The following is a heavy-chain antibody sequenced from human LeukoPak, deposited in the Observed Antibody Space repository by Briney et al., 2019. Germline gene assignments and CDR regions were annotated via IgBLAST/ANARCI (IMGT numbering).Heavy chain of an antibody. CDR2: IYYSGST. J-gene: IGHJ5*02. V-gene: IGHV4-61*01. CDR3: ARSGGYWFDP. D-gene: IGHD3-10*01. CDR1: GGSVNSGSYY. Sequence: SETLSLTCTVSGGSVNSGSYYWSWTRQPPGKGLEWIGYIYYSGSTNYNPSLKSRVTISVDTSKNQFSLKLSSVTAADTAVYYCARSGGYWFDPWGQGTLVTVSS.